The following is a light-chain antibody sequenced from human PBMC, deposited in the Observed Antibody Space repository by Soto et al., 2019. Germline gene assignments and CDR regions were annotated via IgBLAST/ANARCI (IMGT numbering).Light chain of an antibody. Sequence: QSVLTQPASVSGSLGQSITISCTGTSSDVGGYNYVSWYRQHPGRAPKLMIYDVSNRPSGVSNRFSGSKSGNTASLTISGFQVEDKADYDCSSYTRSSTYAFGTGTKFTVL. CDR2: DVS. V-gene: IGLV2-14*01. J-gene: IGLJ1*01. CDR3: SSYTRSSTYA. CDR1: SSDVGGYNY.